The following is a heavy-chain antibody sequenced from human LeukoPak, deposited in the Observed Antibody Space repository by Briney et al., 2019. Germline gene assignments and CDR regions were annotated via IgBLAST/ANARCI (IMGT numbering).Heavy chain of an antibody. D-gene: IGHD3-22*01. Sequence: PSETLSLTCTVSGGSISSYYWSWIRQPAGKGLEWIGRFYTSGSTNYNPSLKSRVTMSVDTSKNQFSLKLSSVTAADTAVYYCARDQGYYYDSSGLSRFDYWGQGTLVTVSS. CDR3: ARDQGYYYDSSGLSRFDY. J-gene: IGHJ4*02. CDR1: GGSISSYY. CDR2: FYTSGST. V-gene: IGHV4-4*07.